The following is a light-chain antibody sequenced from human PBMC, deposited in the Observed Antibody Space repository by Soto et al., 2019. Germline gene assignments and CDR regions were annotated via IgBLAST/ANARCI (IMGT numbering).Light chain of an antibody. CDR3: QQYNSYS. J-gene: IGKJ1*01. CDR2: HAS. Sequence: DIQMTQSPSALSASVGDRATITCRASQSISSWLAWYQQKPGTAPKLLIYHASTLESGVPSRFSGSGSGTEFTLTISSLQPDDFATYYCQQYNSYSFGQGTKVDIK. V-gene: IGKV1-5*01. CDR1: QSISSW.